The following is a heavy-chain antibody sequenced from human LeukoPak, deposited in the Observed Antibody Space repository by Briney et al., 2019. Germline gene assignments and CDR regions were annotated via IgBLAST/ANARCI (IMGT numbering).Heavy chain of an antibody. CDR3: ARGYSGCGF. Sequence: GGSLRLSCAASGFTFSSYWMHWVRQAPGKGLVWVSRINSDGSSTRNADFVEGRFTISRDNAKNTLYLQMNSLRAEDTAVYYCARGYSGCGFWGQGTLVTVSS. D-gene: IGHD5-12*01. CDR1: GFTFSSYW. J-gene: IGHJ4*02. V-gene: IGHV3-74*01. CDR2: INSDGSST.